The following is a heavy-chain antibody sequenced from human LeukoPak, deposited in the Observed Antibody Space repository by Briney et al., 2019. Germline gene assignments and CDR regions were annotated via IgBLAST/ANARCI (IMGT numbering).Heavy chain of an antibody. CDR2: IYSGGST. V-gene: IGHV3-53*01. D-gene: IGHD4-23*01. CDR3: ARAGNGRFDP. J-gene: IGHJ5*02. CDR1: GLTVSSNY. Sequence: PGGSLRLSCAPSGLTVSSNYMSWVRQPPGKGLEWVSGIYSGGSTYYADSVKGRFTISRDNSKNTLYLQMNSLRAEDTAVYYCARAGNGRFDPWGQGTLVTVSS.